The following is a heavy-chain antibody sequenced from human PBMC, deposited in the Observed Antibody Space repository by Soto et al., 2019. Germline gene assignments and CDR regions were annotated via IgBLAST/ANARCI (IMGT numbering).Heavy chain of an antibody. D-gene: IGHD2-15*01. CDR1: GGSISSYY. V-gene: IGHV4-59*08. CDR2: IYYSGST. J-gene: IGHJ4*02. CDR3: ARRYGGTFDY. Sequence: SETLSLTCTVSGGSISSYYWSWIRQPPGKGLEWIGYIYYSGSTNYNPSLKSRVTISVDTSKNQFSLKLSSVTAADTAVYYCARRYGGTFDYWGQGIVVTVSS.